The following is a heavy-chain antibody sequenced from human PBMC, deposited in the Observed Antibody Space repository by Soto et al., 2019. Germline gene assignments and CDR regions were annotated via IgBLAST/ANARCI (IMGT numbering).Heavy chain of an antibody. V-gene: IGHV1-58*02. CDR1: GFTFTSSA. D-gene: IGHD2-2*01. Sequence: SVKVSCKASGFTFTSSAMQWVRQARGQRLEWIGWIVVGSGNTNYAQKFQGRVTITTDKSTSTAYMELSSLRSEDTAVYYCARSQGSSTSLEIYYYYYYGMDVWGQGTTVTVSS. CDR3: ARSQGSSTSLEIYYYYYYGMDV. J-gene: IGHJ6*02. CDR2: IVVGSGNT.